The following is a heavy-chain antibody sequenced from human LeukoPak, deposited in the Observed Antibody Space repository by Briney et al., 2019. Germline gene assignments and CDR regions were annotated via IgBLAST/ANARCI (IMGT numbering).Heavy chain of an antibody. J-gene: IGHJ4*02. CDR1: GGSFSGYY. CDR2: INHSGST. Sequence: SETLSLTCAVYGGSFSGYYWSWIRPPPGKGLEWIGEINHSGSTNYNPSLKSRVTISVDTSKNQFSLKLSSVTAADTAVYYCAREALLWFGESARRFDYWGQGTPVTVSS. CDR3: AREALLWFGESARRFDY. D-gene: IGHD3-10*01. V-gene: IGHV4-34*01.